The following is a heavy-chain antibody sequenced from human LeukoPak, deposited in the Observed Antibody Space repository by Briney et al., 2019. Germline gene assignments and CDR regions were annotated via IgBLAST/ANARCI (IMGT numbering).Heavy chain of an antibody. CDR3: ARATYGSGSYYVANFDS. V-gene: IGHV4-59*01. J-gene: IGHJ4*02. Sequence: SETLSLTCTVSGDSIRNYYWNWIRQPPGKGLEWIGYAYHSGNTNYNPSLKSRLTMSIDTSTNQFSLKLSSVTTADTAVYYCARATYGSGSYYVANFDSWGQGNLFTVSS. CDR1: GDSIRNYY. D-gene: IGHD3-10*01. CDR2: AYHSGNT.